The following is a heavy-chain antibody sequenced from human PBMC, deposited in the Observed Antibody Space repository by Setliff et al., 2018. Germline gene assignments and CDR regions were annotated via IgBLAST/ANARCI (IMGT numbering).Heavy chain of an antibody. CDR3: ARRPIALAGYRKGAFDI. Sequence: PSVKVSCKASGYSFSFFGITWVRQAPGQGLEWMGWVSTYNGDTNYAQKFRGRVTMTTDISTSTAYMELRTLRSDDTAVYYCARRPIALAGYRKGAFDIWGQGTVVTVS. V-gene: IGHV1-18*01. CDR1: GYSFSFFG. D-gene: IGHD6-19*01. CDR2: VSTYNGDT. J-gene: IGHJ3*02.